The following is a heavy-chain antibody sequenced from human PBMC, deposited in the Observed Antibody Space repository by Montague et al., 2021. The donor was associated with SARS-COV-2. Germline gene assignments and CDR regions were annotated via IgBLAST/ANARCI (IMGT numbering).Heavy chain of an antibody. J-gene: IGHJ4*02. V-gene: IGHV4-59*01. Sequence: SETLSLTCEVSGGSIRSYYWSWIRQSPGKGLEWIGYVYDNGRARYNPSLESRATISIDTSKSQFSLKLTSLTTADTAVYYCARGQILLPLDYWGPGTLVLVSS. CDR3: ARGQILLPLDY. CDR1: GGSIRSYY. D-gene: IGHD2-15*01. CDR2: VYDNGRA.